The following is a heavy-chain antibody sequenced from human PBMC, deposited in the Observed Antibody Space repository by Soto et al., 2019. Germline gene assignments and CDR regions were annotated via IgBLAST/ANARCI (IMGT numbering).Heavy chain of an antibody. Sequence: ASVKVSCKASRYTFTSYDINWVRQATGQGLEWMGWMNPNSGNTGYAQKFQGRVTMTRNTSISTAYMELSSLRSEDTAVYYCAGGDERWGIYYIYSSSSYMAVGGKGTRVPVPS. CDR1: RYTFTSYD. D-gene: IGHD3-10*01. CDR3: AGGDERWGIYYIYSSSSYMAV. J-gene: IGHJ6*03. CDR2: MNPNSGNT. V-gene: IGHV1-8*01.